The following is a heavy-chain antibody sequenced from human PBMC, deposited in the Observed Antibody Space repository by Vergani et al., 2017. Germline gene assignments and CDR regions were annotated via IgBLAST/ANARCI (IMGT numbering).Heavy chain of an antibody. J-gene: IGHJ6*02. V-gene: IGHV3-21*01. D-gene: IGHD2-2*01. CDR3: ARDGGTTWGVVGYYYYGMDV. CDR2: ISSSSSYI. Sequence: EVQLVESGGGLVKPGGSLRLSCAASGFTFSSYSMNWVRQAPGKGLEWVSSISSSSSYIYYADSVKGRFTISRDNAKNSLYLQMNSLRAEATAVYYCARDGGTTWGVVGYYYYGMDVWGQGTTVTVSS. CDR1: GFTFSSYS.